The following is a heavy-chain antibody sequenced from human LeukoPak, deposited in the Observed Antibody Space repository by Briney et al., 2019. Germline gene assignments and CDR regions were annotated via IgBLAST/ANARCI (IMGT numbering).Heavy chain of an antibody. J-gene: IGHJ5*02. CDR2: INPNSGGT. CDR1: GYTFTGYY. V-gene: IGHV1-2*02. CDR3: ARDNSVRDTAWWFDP. Sequence: ASVKVSCKASGYTFTGYYMHWVRQAPGQGLEWMGWINPNSGGTNYAQKFQGRVTLTRDVSTSTDYLELSSLRSEDTAVYYCARDNSVRDTAWWFDPWGQGTLVTVSS. D-gene: IGHD2-21*02.